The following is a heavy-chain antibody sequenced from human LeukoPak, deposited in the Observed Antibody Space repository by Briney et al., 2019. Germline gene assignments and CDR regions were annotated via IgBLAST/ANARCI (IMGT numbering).Heavy chain of an antibody. V-gene: IGHV3-11*01. CDR2: ISSSGSTI. CDR3: AASGHCSSTSCYTMVTFDY. D-gene: IGHD2-2*02. Sequence: GGSLRLSCAASGFTFSDYYMSWIRQAPGKGLEWVSYISSSGSTIYYADSVKGRFTISRDNAKNSLYLQMNSLRAVDTAVYYCAASGHCSSTSCYTMVTFDYWGQGTLVTVSS. J-gene: IGHJ4*02. CDR1: GFTFSDYY.